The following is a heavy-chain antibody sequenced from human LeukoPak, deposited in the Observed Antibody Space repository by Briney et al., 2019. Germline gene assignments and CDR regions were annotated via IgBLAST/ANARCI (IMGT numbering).Heavy chain of an antibody. Sequence: PSETLSLTCTVSGGSISSYYWSWIRQPPGKGLEWIGYFYYSGSTNCNPSLKSRVTISVDTSKNQFSLKLSSVTAADTAVYYCAMTTVTTFAYWGQGTLVTVSS. J-gene: IGHJ4*02. D-gene: IGHD4-17*01. CDR2: FYYSGST. CDR3: AMTTVTTFAY. V-gene: IGHV4-59*01. CDR1: GGSISSYY.